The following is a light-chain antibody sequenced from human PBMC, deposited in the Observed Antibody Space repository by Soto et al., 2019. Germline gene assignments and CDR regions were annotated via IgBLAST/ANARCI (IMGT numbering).Light chain of an antibody. V-gene: IGLV2-14*03. J-gene: IGLJ1*01. Sequence: QSVLTQPASVSGSPGQSITISCTGTSSDIGDSNYASWYQQHPGKAPKLVIYDVSNRPSGVSNRFSGSKSANTASLTISGLQAEYEADYSCSTYSSSSTSYVFRTGTKVPV. CDR2: DVS. CDR1: SSDIGDSNY. CDR3: STYSSSSTSYV.